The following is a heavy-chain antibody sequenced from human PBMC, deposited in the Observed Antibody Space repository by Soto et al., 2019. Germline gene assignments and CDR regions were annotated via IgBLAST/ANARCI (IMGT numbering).Heavy chain of an antibody. CDR3: AKDRSYDSSGYYYGGWYFDL. Sequence: PGGSLRLSCAASGFTFSSYAMSWVRQAPGKGLEWVSAISGSGGSTYYADSVKGRFTISRDNSKNTLYLQMNSLRAEDTAVYYCAKDRSYDSSGYYYGGWYFDLWGRGTLVTVSS. CDR1: GFTFSSYA. CDR2: ISGSGGST. V-gene: IGHV3-23*01. J-gene: IGHJ2*01. D-gene: IGHD3-22*01.